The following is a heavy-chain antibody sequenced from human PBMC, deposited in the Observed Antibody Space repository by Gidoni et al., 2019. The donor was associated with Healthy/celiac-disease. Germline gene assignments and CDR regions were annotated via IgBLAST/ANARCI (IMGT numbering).Heavy chain of an antibody. CDR2: INHSGST. V-gene: IGHV4-34*01. CDR1: GGSFSGYY. D-gene: IGHD1-26*01. CDR3: ARVELRKYYFDY. J-gene: IGHJ4*02. Sequence: QVQLQQWGAGLLKPSETLSLTCAVYGGSFSGYYWSWIRQPPGKGLEWIGEINHSGSTNYNPSLKSRVTISVDTSKNQCSLKLSSVTAADTAVYYCARVELRKYYFDYWGQGTLVTVSS.